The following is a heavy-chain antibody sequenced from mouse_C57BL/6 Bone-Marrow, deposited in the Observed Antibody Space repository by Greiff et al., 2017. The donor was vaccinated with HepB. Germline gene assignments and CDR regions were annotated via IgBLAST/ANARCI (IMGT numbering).Heavy chain of an antibody. CDR2: IRNKANNHAT. D-gene: IGHD2-1*01. CDR1: GFTFSDAW. J-gene: IGHJ3*01. V-gene: IGHV6-6*01. CDR3: TRLLIYYGNYEFAY. Sequence: EVKLVESGGGLVQPGGSMKLSCAASGFTFSDAWMDWVRQSTEKGLEWVAEIRNKANNHATYYAESVKGRFTISRDDSKSSVYLQMNSLRAEDTGIYYCTRLLIYYGNYEFAYWGQGTLVTVSA.